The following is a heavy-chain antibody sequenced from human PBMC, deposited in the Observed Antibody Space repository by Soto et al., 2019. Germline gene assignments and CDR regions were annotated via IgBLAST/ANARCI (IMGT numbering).Heavy chain of an antibody. V-gene: IGHV4-59*01. D-gene: IGHD6-13*01. Sequence: SETLSLTCTVSGGSIIGYYWSWIRQPPGKGLEWIGYIYYSGSTNYNPSLKSRVTISVDTSKNQFSLKLSSVTAADTAVYYCARIGYQGWGQGTLVTVSS. CDR1: GGSIIGYY. CDR2: IYYSGST. CDR3: ARIGYQG. J-gene: IGHJ1*01.